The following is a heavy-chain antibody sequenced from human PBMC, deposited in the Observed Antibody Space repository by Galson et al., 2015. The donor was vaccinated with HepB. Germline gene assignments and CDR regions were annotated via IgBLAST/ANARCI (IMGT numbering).Heavy chain of an antibody. D-gene: IGHD1-26*01. Sequence: SLRLSCAASGFTFSNAWMSWVRQAPGKGLEWVGRIKSKTDGGTTDYAAPVKGRFTISRDDSKNTLYLQMNSLKTEDTAVYYCTTSLYSGSYLDYWGQGTLVTVSS. CDR3: TTSLYSGSYLDY. J-gene: IGHJ4*02. CDR2: IKSKTDGGTT. CDR1: GFTFSNAW. V-gene: IGHV3-15*01.